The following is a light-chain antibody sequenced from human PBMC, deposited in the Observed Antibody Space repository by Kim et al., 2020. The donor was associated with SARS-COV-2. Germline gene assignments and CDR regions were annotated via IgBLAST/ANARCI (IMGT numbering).Light chain of an antibody. J-gene: IGKJ1*01. CDR3: QQYGSSPWT. Sequence: SPGERATLSCRASQSVSTSYLAWYQQKPGQAPRLLIYAASTWATGIPDRFSGSGSGTDFTLTISRLEPEDFAVYYCQQYGSSPWTFGQGTKVDIK. CDR2: AAS. CDR1: QSVSTSY. V-gene: IGKV3-20*01.